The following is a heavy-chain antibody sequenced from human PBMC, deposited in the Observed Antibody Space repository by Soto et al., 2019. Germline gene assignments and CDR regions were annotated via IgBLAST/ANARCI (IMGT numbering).Heavy chain of an antibody. J-gene: IGHJ4*02. CDR2: ISSNVVTT. Sequence: EVQLLESGGGLVQPGGSLRLSCEASGFTFSSYAMSWVRQAPGKGLEWVSGISSNVVTTYYADSVKGRFTISRDNSKSTLYLQLTDLGAEDTAVYYCASLDWSQLANNFDYWGQGTLVTVSS. V-gene: IGHV3-23*01. CDR1: GFTFSSYA. CDR3: ASLDWSQLANNFDY. D-gene: IGHD1-1*01.